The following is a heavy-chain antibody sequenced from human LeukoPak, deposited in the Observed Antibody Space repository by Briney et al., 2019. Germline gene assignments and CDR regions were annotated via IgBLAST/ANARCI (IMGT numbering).Heavy chain of an antibody. J-gene: IGHJ4*02. CDR2: ISYDGSNK. CDR3: ARGGIGNPFDC. CDR1: GFTFSSYG. V-gene: IGHV3-30*03. Sequence: GGSLRLSCAASGFTFSSYGMHWVRQAPGKGLEWVAVISYDGSNKYYADSVKGRFTISTDNSKNTLYLQMNSLRAGDTAVYYCARGGIGNPFDCWGQGTLVTVSS. D-gene: IGHD6-13*01.